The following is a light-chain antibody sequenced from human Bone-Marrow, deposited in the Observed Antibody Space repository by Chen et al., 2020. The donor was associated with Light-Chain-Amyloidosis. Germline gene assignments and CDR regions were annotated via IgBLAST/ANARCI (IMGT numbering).Light chain of an antibody. Sequence: EIVLTQSPGTLSLSPGEGANPSCRASQTIRSNYLTWYQQKFGQAPRLLIYGSSSMATGLPDRFTGSGSGTDFTLTINRLEPEDFAMYYCQQYGTSPLSFGGGTKVEIK. J-gene: IGKJ4*01. CDR1: QTIRSNY. CDR3: QQYGTSPLS. V-gene: IGKV3-20*01. CDR2: GSS.